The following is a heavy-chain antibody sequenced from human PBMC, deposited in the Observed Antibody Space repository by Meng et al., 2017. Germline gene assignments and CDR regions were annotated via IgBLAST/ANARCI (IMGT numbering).Heavy chain of an antibody. Sequence: GSLRLSCAVYGGSFSGYYWSWIRQPPGKGLEWIGYIYYSGSTNYNPSLKSRVTISVDTSKNQFSLKLSSVTAADTAVYYCARSFSLTGYYRGLFFDYWGQGTLVTVSS. J-gene: IGHJ4*02. CDR1: GGSFSGYY. D-gene: IGHD3-9*01. CDR3: ARSFSLTGYYRGLFFDY. V-gene: IGHV4-59*01. CDR2: IYYSGST.